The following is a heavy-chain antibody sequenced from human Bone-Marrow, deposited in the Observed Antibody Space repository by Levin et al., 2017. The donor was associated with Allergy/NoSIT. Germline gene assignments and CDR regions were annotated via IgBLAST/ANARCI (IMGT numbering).Heavy chain of an antibody. CDR1: GFTISGYW. D-gene: IGHD6-19*01. Sequence: PVASVKVSCAASGFTISGYWMHWVRQAPGKGLVWVSRISSDGSSTSYADSVKGRFTISRDNAKNTLYLQVNSLRAEDTAVYYCARGNSGFGFFDYWGQGTLVTVSS. CDR2: ISSDGSST. CDR3: ARGNSGFGFFDY. J-gene: IGHJ4*02. V-gene: IGHV3-74*01.